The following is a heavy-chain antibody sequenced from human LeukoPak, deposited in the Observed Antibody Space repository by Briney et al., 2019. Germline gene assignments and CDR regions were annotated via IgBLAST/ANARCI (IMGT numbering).Heavy chain of an antibody. J-gene: IGHJ5*02. V-gene: IGHV4-59*08. CDR3: ARHVRLLWSSDP. CDR2: IYYSGSS. CDR1: GGSISSYY. D-gene: IGHD3-10*01. Sequence: SETLSLTCTVSGGSISSYYWSWIGQPPGKGLEWIGHIYYSGSSSYNPSLKSRVTISIDTSKSQFSLKLSSVTAADTAVYYCARHVRLLWSSDPWGQGTLVTVSS.